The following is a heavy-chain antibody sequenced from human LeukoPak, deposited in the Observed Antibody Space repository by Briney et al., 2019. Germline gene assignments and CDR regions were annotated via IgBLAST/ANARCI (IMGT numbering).Heavy chain of an antibody. Sequence: SETLSLTCSVSGGSINSGDFHWSWVRQSPGKGLEWIGYINYRGSTDYNSSLKSRLIISVDTSKNHFSLKLNSVTAADTAAYYCASLGGYYNYWGQGRLVSVSS. CDR1: GGSINSGDFH. V-gene: IGHV4-30-4*01. CDR3: ASLGGYYNY. D-gene: IGHD3-22*01. J-gene: IGHJ4*02. CDR2: INYRGST.